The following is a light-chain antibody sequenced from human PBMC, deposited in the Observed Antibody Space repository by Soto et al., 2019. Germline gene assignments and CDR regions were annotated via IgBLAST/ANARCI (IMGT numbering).Light chain of an antibody. CDR2: AAS. V-gene: IGKV1-16*01. J-gene: IGKJ4*01. CDR3: QHCSRYPLT. CDR1: QYIRNY. Sequence: DIQMTQSPSSLSASVGDRVTITCRASQYIRNYLAWFQQKPGKAPKSLIYAASSLHSGVPSRFSGRGSGTEFTLTISRLQPEDFATYYCQHCSRYPLTFRGGTKVHI.